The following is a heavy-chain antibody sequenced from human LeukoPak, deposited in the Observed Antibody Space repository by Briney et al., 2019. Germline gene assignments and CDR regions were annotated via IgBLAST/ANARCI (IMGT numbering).Heavy chain of an antibody. CDR3: ASGYSGYDLNY. D-gene: IGHD5-12*01. CDR2: INPKSGDT. CDR1: DFRDYY. V-gene: IGHV1-2*04. J-gene: IGHJ4*02. Sequence: ASVKVSCKTSDFRDYYMNWVRQAPGQGLEWLGWINPKSGDTDYAQKFQGWVTMTRDTSISTAYMELSGLKPDDTAIYFCASGYSGYDLNYWGQGTQVTVSS.